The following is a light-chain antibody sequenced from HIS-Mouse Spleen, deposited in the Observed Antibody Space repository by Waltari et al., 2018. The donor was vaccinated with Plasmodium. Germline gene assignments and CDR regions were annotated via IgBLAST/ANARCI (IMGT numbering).Light chain of an antibody. CDR3: QAWDSSTVV. CDR1: NLGDKY. CDR2: QDS. V-gene: IGLV3-1*01. J-gene: IGLJ2*01. Sequence: SYELTQPPSVSVSPGQTASITCSGDNLGDKYACWYQQKPGQSPVLVIYQDSKRPSGTPERFSGSNSGNTATLTSRGTQAMDEADYYCQAWDSSTVVFGGGTKLTVL.